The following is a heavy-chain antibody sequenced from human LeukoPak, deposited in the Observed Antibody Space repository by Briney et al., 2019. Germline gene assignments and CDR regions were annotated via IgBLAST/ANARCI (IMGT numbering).Heavy chain of an antibody. CDR3: ARDIVVVPAALGYNWFDP. CDR2: INHSGST. Sequence: SETLSLTCAVYGGSFSGYYWSWIRQPPGKGLEWIGEINHSGSTNYNPSLKSRATISVDTSKNQFSLKLSSVTAADTAVYYCARDIVVVPAALGYNWFDPWGQGTLVTVSS. D-gene: IGHD2-2*01. V-gene: IGHV4-34*01. CDR1: GGSFSGYY. J-gene: IGHJ5*02.